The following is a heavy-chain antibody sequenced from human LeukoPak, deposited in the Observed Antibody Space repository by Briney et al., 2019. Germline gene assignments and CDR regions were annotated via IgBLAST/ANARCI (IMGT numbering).Heavy chain of an antibody. J-gene: IGHJ4*02. D-gene: IGHD3-10*01. CDR2: IYSGGST. CDR1: GFTVSSNY. Sequence: GGSLRLSCAASGFTVSSNYMSWVRQAPGKGLEWVSVIYSGGSTYYADSVKGRFTISRDNSKNTLYLQMNSLRAEDTAVYYCALAITMVRGVADYWGQGTLVTVSS. CDR3: ALAITMVRGVADY. V-gene: IGHV3-53*01.